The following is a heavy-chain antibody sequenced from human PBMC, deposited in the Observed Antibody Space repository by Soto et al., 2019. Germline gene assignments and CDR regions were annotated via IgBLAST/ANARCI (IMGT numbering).Heavy chain of an antibody. V-gene: IGHV3-73*01. J-gene: IGHJ6*02. CDR2: IRSKANSYAT. CDR1: GFTFSGSA. D-gene: IGHD2-2*01. CDR3: TTSYCSSTSCYDHYYYGMDV. Sequence: HPGGSLRLSCAASGFTFSGSAMHWVRQASGKGLEWVGRIRSKANSYATAYAASVKGRFTISRDDSKNTAYLQMNSLKTEDTAVYYCTTSYCSSTSCYDHYYYGMDVWGQGTTVTVYS.